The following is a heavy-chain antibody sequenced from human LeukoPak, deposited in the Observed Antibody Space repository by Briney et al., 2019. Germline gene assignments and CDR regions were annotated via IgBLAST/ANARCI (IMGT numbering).Heavy chain of an antibody. V-gene: IGHV3-23*01. CDR3: ARPKGTPYSSSWQTPGWFDP. CDR1: GFTFSSYA. CDR2: INDSGGNT. J-gene: IGHJ5*02. Sequence: PGGSLRLSSAASGFTFSSYAMSWVRQAPGKGLEWVSLINDSGGNTYYADSVKGRFTISRDNSKNTLFLQMSSLRAEDTAVYYCARPKGTPYSSSWQTPGWFDPWGQGTLVTVTS. D-gene: IGHD6-13*01.